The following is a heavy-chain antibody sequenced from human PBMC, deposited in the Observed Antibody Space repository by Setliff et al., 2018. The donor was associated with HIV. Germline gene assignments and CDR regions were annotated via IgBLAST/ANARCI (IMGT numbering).Heavy chain of an antibody. CDR1: SASISSSGYY. V-gene: IGHV4-39*07. D-gene: IGHD3-22*01. Sequence: KPSETLSLTCTVSSASISSSGYYWGWIRQPPGKGLEWIGSIYYSGSTYYNPSLKSRVTISVDTSKNQFSLKLASVTAADTAVYYCASGEPYYYDSTGYSGNYFDYWGQGLLVTVSS. CDR2: IYYSGST. J-gene: IGHJ4*02. CDR3: ASGEPYYYDSTGYSGNYFDY.